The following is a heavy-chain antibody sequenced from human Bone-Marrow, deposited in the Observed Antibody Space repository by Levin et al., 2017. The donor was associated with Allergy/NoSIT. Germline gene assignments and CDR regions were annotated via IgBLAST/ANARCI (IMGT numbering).Heavy chain of an antibody. CDR1: EFMFSAYV. J-gene: IGHJ6*02. V-gene: IGHV3-23*01. Sequence: GGSLRLSCVASEFMFSAYVMTWVRQAPGQGLEWISAIRGSGDTTYYADSVKGRFTISRDNSKNTLFLQMNSLRADDTAIYYCAKPLSEHRNYFYYGLDVWGQGTTVTVSS. D-gene: IGHD1/OR15-1a*01. CDR2: IRGSGDTT. CDR3: AKPLSEHRNYFYYGLDV.